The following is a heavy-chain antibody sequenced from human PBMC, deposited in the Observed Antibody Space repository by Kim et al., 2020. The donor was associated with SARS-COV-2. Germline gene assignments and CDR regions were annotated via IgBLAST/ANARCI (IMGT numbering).Heavy chain of an antibody. CDR3: ARLQLERDYGDNVGPSSYYNYYLDV. V-gene: IGHV3-7*01. Sequence: GGSLRLSCAVSEFTFSNYWMNWVRQAPGKGLEWVANINQDGSEQIYVDSVKGRFTISRDNAKNSLNLQMNSLRAEDTAIYYCARLQLERDYGDNVGPSSYYNYYLDVWGKGTTVTVSS. J-gene: IGHJ6*03. D-gene: IGHD4-17*01. CDR2: INQDGSEQ. CDR1: EFTFSNYW.